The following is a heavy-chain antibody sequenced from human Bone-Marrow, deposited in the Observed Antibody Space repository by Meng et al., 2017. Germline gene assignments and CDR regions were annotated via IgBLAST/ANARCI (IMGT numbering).Heavy chain of an antibody. CDR1: GFTVSSNY. CDR2: IKQDGSEK. Sequence: GESLKISCAASGFTVSSNYMSWVRQAPGKGLEWVANIKQDGSEKYYVDSVKGRFTISRDNAKNSLYLQMNSLRAEDTAVYYCARVERAFDIWGQGTMVTVSS. J-gene: IGHJ3*02. V-gene: IGHV3-7*01. CDR3: ARVERAFDI. D-gene: IGHD1-1*01.